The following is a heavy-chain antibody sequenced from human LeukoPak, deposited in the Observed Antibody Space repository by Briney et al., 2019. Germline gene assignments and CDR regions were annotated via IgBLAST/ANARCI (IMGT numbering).Heavy chain of an antibody. D-gene: IGHD4-17*01. CDR2: MNPNSGNT. CDR3: ARRGDYSYAFDI. V-gene: IGHV1-8*01. CDR1: GYTFTSYD. Sequence: ASVKVSCKASGYTFTSYDINWVRQATGQGLEWMGWMNPNSGNTGYAQKFQGRVTMTRNTSISTAYMELSSLRSDDTAVYYCARRGDYSYAFDIWGQGTMVTVSS. J-gene: IGHJ3*02.